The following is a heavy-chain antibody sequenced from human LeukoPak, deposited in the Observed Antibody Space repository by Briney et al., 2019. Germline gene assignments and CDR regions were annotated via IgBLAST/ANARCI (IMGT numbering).Heavy chain of an antibody. CDR2: IRSKAYGGTT. CDR3: TRAYDSSGYSHFDY. D-gene: IGHD3-22*01. V-gene: IGHV3-49*02. J-gene: IGHJ4*02. Sequence: SWVRQAPGKGLEWVGFIRSKAYGGTTEYAASVKGRFTISRDDSKSIAYLQMNSLKTEDTAVYYCTRAYDSSGYSHFDYWGQGTLVTVSS.